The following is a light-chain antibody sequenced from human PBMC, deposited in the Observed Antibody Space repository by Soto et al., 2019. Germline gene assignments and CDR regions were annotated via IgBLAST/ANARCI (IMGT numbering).Light chain of an antibody. CDR2: GAS. V-gene: IGKV3-11*01. J-gene: IGKJ1*01. CDR3: QQRSNWPT. CDR1: QSVSSN. Sequence: EIVMTQSPSTLSLSPGERATLSCRASQSVSSNLAWYQQKPGRAPRLLIYGASTRATGIPARFSGSGSGTDFTLTISSLEPEDFAVYYCQQRSNWPTFGQGSKVDI.